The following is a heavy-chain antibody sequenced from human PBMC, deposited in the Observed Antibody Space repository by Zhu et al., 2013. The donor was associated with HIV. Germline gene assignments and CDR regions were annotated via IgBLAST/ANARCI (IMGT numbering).Heavy chain of an antibody. CDR3: AREVGYYYDSSGYYYDY. CDR1: GYIFTSYG. J-gene: IGHJ4*02. V-gene: IGHV1-18*01. CDR2: ISAYNDNT. Sequence: QVQLVQSGAEVKKPGASVKVSCKASGYIFTSYGISWVRQAPGQGLEWMGWISAYNDNTNYAQKFQGRVTMTTDTPTSTAHMELRSLRSDDTAVYYCAREVGYYYDSSGYYYDYWGQGTLVTVSS. D-gene: IGHD3-22*01.